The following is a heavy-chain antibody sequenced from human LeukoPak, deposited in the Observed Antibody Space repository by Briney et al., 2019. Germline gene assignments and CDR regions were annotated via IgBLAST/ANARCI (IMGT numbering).Heavy chain of an antibody. CDR1: GFTFTTYW. Sequence: GGSLRLSCEASGFTFTTYWIHWVRQGPGKGLEWVSAISGSGGSTYYADSVKGRFTISRDNSKNTLYLQMNSLRAEDTAVYYCAKDYCSSTSCYYYFDYWGQGTLVTVSS. CDR2: ISGSGGST. J-gene: IGHJ4*02. D-gene: IGHD2-2*01. V-gene: IGHV3-23*01. CDR3: AKDYCSSTSCYYYFDY.